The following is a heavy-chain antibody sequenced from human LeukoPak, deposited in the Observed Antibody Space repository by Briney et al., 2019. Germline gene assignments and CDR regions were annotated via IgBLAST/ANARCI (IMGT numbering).Heavy chain of an antibody. CDR1: GFTFSSYS. CDR3: AKVKTVTTSHYDY. CDR2: ISGSGGST. Sequence: PGGSLRLSCAASGFTFSSYSMNWVRQAPGKGLERVSAISGSGGSTYYADSVKGRFTISRDNSKNTLYLQMNSLRAEDTAVYYCAKVKTVTTSHYDYWGQGTLVTVSS. D-gene: IGHD4-17*01. V-gene: IGHV3-23*01. J-gene: IGHJ4*02.